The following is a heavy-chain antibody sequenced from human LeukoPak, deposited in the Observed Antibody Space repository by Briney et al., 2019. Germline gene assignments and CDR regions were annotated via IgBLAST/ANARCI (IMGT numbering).Heavy chain of an antibody. V-gene: IGHV4-4*07. D-gene: IGHD3-10*01. CDR2: IFASGST. CDR3: VRGWAPRGEKSSFAS. J-gene: IGHJ4*02. CDR1: GASINSDY. Sequence: SETLSLTCTVPGASINSDYWTWVRQVAGKGLEWIGRIFASGSTNYNPYLRSRITMSVDTSKNQFSLDLSSVTAADTGVYYCVRGWAPRGEKSSFASWGQGTLVTVSS.